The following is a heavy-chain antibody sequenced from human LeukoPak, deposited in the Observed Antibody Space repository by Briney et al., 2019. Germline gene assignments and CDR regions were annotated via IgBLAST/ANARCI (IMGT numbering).Heavy chain of an antibody. Sequence: SETLSLTCTVSGGSINSNNYYWGWIRQPPGKGLEWIGSIYSSGSAYYNPSLKSRVTISVDTSKNQFSLRLSSVTAADTAVYYYQSRYLEWLLEYWGQGTLVTVSS. V-gene: IGHV4-39*01. J-gene: IGHJ4*02. CDR2: IYSSGSA. D-gene: IGHD3-3*01. CDR1: GGSINSNNYY. CDR3: QSRYLEWLLEY.